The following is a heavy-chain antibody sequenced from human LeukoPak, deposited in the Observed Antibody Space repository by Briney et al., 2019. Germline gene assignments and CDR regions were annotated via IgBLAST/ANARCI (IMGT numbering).Heavy chain of an antibody. CDR2: IYHSGST. J-gene: IGHJ6*02. CDR3: AREWLRDGMDV. D-gene: IGHD5-12*01. Sequence: PSETLSLTCAVSGGSISSGGYSWSWIRQPPGKGLEWSGYIYHSGSTYYNPSLKSRVTISVDRSKNQFSLKLSSVTAADTAVYYCAREWLRDGMDVWGQGTTVTVSS. CDR1: GGSISSGGYS. V-gene: IGHV4-30-2*01.